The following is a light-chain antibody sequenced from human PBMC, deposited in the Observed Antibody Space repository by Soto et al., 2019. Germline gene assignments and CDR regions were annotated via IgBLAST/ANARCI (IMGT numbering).Light chain of an antibody. CDR1: QSASTR. CDR2: KAS. Sequence: DIQMAQSPSSLSASVGDRGTISCRASQSASTRLAWYQQKPGKAPKLLIYKASTLKSGVPSRFSGSGSGTEFTLTISSLQPDDFATYYCQHYNSYSEAFGQGTKADIK. V-gene: IGKV1-5*03. CDR3: QHYNSYSEA. J-gene: IGKJ1*01.